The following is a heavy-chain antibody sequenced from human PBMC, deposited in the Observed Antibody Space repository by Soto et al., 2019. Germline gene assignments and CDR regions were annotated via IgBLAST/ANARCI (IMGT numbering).Heavy chain of an antibody. J-gene: IGHJ6*02. D-gene: IGHD3-10*01. Sequence: EVQLVESGGGLVQPGGSLRLSCAASGFTFSTYALDWVRQAPGKGLEWVSYISSSGTIYYADSVKGRFTISRDNAKNSLYRQMNSLRDEDTVVYYCARDGRRGYDMDVWGQGTTVTVSS. CDR2: ISSSGTI. CDR3: ARDGRRGYDMDV. V-gene: IGHV3-48*02. CDR1: GFTFSTYA.